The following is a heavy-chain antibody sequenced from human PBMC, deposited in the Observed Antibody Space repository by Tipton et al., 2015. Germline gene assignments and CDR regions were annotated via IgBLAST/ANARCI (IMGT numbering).Heavy chain of an antibody. V-gene: IGHV4-59*01. CDR2: IQYSGST. CDR1: GGSISNYY. J-gene: IGHJ4*02. D-gene: IGHD4-23*01. Sequence: TLSLTCTVSGGSISNYYWGWIRQPPGKELEWIGYIQYSGSTNYNPSLKSRVTISVDTSKTQFSLEMGSVTASDTAVYYCARARGRHGGLFDSWGQGILVTVSS. CDR3: ARARGRHGGLFDS.